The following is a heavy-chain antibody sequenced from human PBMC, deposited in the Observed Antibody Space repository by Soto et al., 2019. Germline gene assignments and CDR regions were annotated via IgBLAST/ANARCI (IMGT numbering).Heavy chain of an antibody. J-gene: IGHJ4*02. V-gene: IGHV3-7*03. CDR3: AKRRGAGGHFDY. CDR2: IKEDGSAA. D-gene: IGHD2-15*01. Sequence: SGGSLRLSCVASEFSISPYWMSWVRQAPGKGLEWVANIKEDGSAAHYADSVRGRFTISRDNSKNTLSLQMNSLTAEDTAVYFCAKRRGAGGHFDYWGQGALVTVSS. CDR1: EFSISPYW.